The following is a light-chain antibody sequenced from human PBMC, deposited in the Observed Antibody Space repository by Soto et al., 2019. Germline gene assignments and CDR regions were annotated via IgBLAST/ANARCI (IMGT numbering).Light chain of an antibody. CDR2: DAS. CDR1: QGVSDW. J-gene: IGKJ4*01. V-gene: IGKV1-12*01. Sequence: DIQMTQSPSSVSASVGVSVTITSPASQGVSDWVAWYQQKPGEAPKLLIYDASSLESGVPARFSGSGSGTDFTLTISSLQPEDFATYYCQQANSFPLTFGGGTKVDIK. CDR3: QQANSFPLT.